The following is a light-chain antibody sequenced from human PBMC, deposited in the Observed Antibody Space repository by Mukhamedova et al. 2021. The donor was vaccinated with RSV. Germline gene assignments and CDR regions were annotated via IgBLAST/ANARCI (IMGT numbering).Light chain of an antibody. CDR3: VAWDPSLSGYV. J-gene: IGLJ1*01. Sequence: GSSSNIGSNYVYRYQQLPGTAPKLLIYRNNQRPSGVSDRSSGPKSGISASLAIRGLRPEDEADYYCVAWDPSLSGYVFGTAPMVT. CDR1: SSNIGSNY. V-gene: IGLV1-47*01. CDR2: RNN.